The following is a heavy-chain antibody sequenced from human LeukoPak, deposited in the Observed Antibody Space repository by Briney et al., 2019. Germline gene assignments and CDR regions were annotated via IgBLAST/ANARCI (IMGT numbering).Heavy chain of an antibody. J-gene: IGHJ4*02. CDR2: IWYDGSNK. Sequence: GGSLRLSCAASGFTFSTYGIHWVRQAPGKGLEWVALIWYDGSNKYYADSVKGRFTISRDNSKNTLYLQMNSLRAEDTAVYYCAREKQKYSSGWYCLDYWGQGTLVTVSS. D-gene: IGHD6-19*01. V-gene: IGHV3-33*08. CDR1: GFTFSTYG. CDR3: AREKQKYSSGWYCLDY.